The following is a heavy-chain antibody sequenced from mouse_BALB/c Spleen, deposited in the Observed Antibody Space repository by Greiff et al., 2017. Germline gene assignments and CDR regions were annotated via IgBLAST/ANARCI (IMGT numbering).Heavy chain of an antibody. CDR2: INPGSGGT. J-gene: IGHJ2*01. CDR1: GYAFTNYL. Sequence: VKLQESGAELVRPGTSVKVSCKASGYAFTNYLIEWVKQRPGQGLEWIGVINPGSGGTNYNEKFKGKATLTADKSSSTAYMQLSSLTSDDSAVYFCARGTTVVVPFDYWGQGTTLTVSS. CDR3: ARGTTVVVPFDY. D-gene: IGHD1-1*01. V-gene: IGHV1-54*01.